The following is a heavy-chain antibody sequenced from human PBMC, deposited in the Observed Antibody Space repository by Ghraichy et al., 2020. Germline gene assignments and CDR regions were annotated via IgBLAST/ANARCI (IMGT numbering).Heavy chain of an antibody. CDR1: GFTFSSYS. J-gene: IGHJ3*02. D-gene: IGHD3-22*01. V-gene: IGHV3-21*01. CDR3: ARGLYNYYDSSGSNDAFDI. Sequence: GGSLRLSCAASGFTFSSYSMNWVRQAPGKGLEWVSSISSSSSYIYYADSLKGRFTISRDNAKNSLFLQMNSLRAEDTAVYYCARGLYNYYDSSGSNDAFDIWGQGTMVTVSS. CDR2: ISSSSSYI.